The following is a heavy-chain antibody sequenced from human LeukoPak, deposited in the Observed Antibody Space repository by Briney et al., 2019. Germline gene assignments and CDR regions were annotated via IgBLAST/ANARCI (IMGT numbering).Heavy chain of an antibody. CDR1: GGPTSTYY. CDR2: IYYRGST. J-gene: IGHJ4*02. D-gene: IGHD3-22*01. V-gene: IGHV4-59*01. CDR3: ARAVSDYYDSSGYYYFDY. Sequence: SETLSLTCTVSGGPTSTYYWSWIRQPPGKRLEWIGYIYYRGSTNYNPSLKSRVTISVDTSKNQFSLKLSSVTAADTAVYYCARAVSDYYDSSGYYYFDYWGQGTLVTVSS.